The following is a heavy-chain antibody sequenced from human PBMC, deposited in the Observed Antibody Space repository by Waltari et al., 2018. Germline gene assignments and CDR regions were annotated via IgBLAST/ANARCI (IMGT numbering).Heavy chain of an antibody. Sequence: EVQLLESGGGVVQPGGSLRLSWAGSGFTFSTYAMNWVRQAPGKGLEWVSGIGSRGVNTDYADSVKGRFTVSRDNSKNTLFLQLNSLRAEDTAVYYCARVRSPYRGYDYWGQGTLVTVSS. CDR1: GFTFSTYA. CDR2: IGSRGVNT. J-gene: IGHJ4*02. D-gene: IGHD5-12*01. V-gene: IGHV3-23*01. CDR3: ARVRSPYRGYDY.